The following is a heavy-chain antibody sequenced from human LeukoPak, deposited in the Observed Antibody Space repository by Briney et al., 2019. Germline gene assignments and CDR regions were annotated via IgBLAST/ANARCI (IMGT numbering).Heavy chain of an antibody. J-gene: IGHJ4*02. CDR2: INPNSGDT. V-gene: IGHV1-2*06. D-gene: IGHD2-21*02. CDR1: GYTFTGYY. CDR3: ARDYCGGDCFPDY. Sequence: ASVKVSCKTSGYTFTGYYVHWVRQAPGQGLEWMGRINPNSGDTNYAQKFQGRVTMIRDTSISTAYMELSRLRSDDTAVYYCARDYCGGDCFPDYWGQGTLVTVSS.